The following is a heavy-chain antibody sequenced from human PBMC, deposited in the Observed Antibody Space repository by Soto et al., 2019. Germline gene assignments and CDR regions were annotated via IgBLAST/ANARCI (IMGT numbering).Heavy chain of an antibody. Sequence: GGSLRLSCAASGFTVSSNYMSWVRQAPGKGLEWVSVIYSGGSTYYADSVKGRFTISRDNSKNTLYLQMNSLRSEDTAVYYCARDPSPYYYGSGSYYPSYYYYGMDVWGQGTTVTVSS. J-gene: IGHJ6*02. V-gene: IGHV3-53*01. CDR1: GFTVSSNY. D-gene: IGHD3-10*01. CDR2: IYSGGST. CDR3: ARDPSPYYYGSGSYYPSYYYYGMDV.